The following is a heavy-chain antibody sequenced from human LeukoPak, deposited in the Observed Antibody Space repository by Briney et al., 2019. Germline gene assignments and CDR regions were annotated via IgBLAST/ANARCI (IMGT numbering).Heavy chain of an antibody. D-gene: IGHD4-23*01. CDR2: ISSSSSYI. Sequence: TGGSLRLSCAASGFTFSSYSMNWVRQAPGKGLEWVSSISSSSSYIYYADSVKGRFTISRDNAKNSLYLQMNSLRAEDTAVYYCARARSTVVTPGDAFDIWGQGTMVTVSS. V-gene: IGHV3-21*01. CDR3: ARARSTVVTPGDAFDI. J-gene: IGHJ3*02. CDR1: GFTFSSYS.